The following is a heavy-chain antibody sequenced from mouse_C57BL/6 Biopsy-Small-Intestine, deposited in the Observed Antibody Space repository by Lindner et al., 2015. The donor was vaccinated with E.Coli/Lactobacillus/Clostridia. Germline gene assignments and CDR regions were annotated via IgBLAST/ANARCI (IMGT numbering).Heavy chain of an antibody. CDR1: GYTFTSYT. J-gene: IGHJ2*01. V-gene: IGHV1-4*01. Sequence: VQLQESGAELARPGASVKMSCKASGYTFTSYTLHWVKQRPGQGLEWIGYINPSSDYTKYNQKFKDKATLTADKSSSTAYMQLSSLTSEDSAVYYCTDLLWDYWGQGTTLTVSS. D-gene: IGHD2-1*01. CDR2: INPSSDYT. CDR3: TDLLWDY.